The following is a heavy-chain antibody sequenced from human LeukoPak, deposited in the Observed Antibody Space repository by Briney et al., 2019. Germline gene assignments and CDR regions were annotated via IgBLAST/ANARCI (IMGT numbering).Heavy chain of an antibody. CDR1: GGSISSSTYY. D-gene: IGHD3-22*01. Sequence: SETLSLTCTVSGGSISSSTYYWAWIRQSPGKGLEWIGSITYSGSTYYNPSLKSRVTISVDTSKNQFSLKLSSVTAADTAVYYCARPKGVYYDSSGYSYFDYWGQGTLVTVSS. CDR3: ARPKGVYYDSSGYSYFDY. CDR2: ITYSGST. V-gene: IGHV4-39*01. J-gene: IGHJ4*02.